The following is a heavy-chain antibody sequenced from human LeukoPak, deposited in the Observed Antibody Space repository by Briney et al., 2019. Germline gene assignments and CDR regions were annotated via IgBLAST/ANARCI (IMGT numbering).Heavy chain of an antibody. D-gene: IGHD5-18*01. V-gene: IGHV3-33*01. J-gene: IGHJ6*02. CDR3: ARDPQHGMDV. CDR1: GFTFSNHG. Sequence: PGGSLRLSCAASGFTFSNHGIHWVRQAPGKGLEWVSAIWYDGSKRCYADSVKGRFTISRDDSKNTVYLQMNSLRADDTAVYYCARDPQHGMDVWGQGTTVTVSS. CDR2: IWYDGSKR.